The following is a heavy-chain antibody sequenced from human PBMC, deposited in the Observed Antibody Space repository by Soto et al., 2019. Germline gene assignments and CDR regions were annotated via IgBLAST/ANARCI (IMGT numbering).Heavy chain of an antibody. D-gene: IGHD3-16*01. CDR2: ISAYSGKT. CDR3: ARDPYVGDHQY. V-gene: IGHV1-18*01. J-gene: IGHJ4*02. CDR1: GYTFTTYG. Sequence: QVQLVQSGGEVKKPGASVKVSCKTSGYTFTTYGISWVRQAPGQGLEWVGWISAYSGKTHYVQKFQGKVTMTTDTSTNTAYLELRSLRSDDTAVYYCARDPYVGDHQYWGQGTLVTVSS.